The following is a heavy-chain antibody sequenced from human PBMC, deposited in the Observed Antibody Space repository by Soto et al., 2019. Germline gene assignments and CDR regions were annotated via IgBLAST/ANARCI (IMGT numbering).Heavy chain of an antibody. CDR1: GGPTSGYY. J-gene: IGHJ6*02. D-gene: IGHD2-21*02. CDR2: MYNTGST. CDR3: ARDLWGYCGTDCYPLDV. V-gene: IGHV4-59*01. Sequence: SETLSLTCTVSGGPTSGYYWSWIRQPPGKGLEWIGYMYNTGSTVYNPSFKSRVTISVDTSKNQFSLKLNSVTAADTAVYYCARDLWGYCGTDCYPLDVWGQGTTVTVSS.